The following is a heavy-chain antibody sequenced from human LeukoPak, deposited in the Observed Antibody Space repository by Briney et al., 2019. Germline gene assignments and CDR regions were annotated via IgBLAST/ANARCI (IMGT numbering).Heavy chain of an antibody. CDR3: ARHPGGNPAHRFDN. CDR2: THSTGST. V-gene: IGHV4-59*08. D-gene: IGHD4-23*01. CDR1: GGSITGYF. Sequence: NTSETLSLTCTVSGGSITGYFWSWIRQPPERGLEWIGYTHSTGSTNYNPSLRSRVTISVDTSKNQFSLKLNSVTAADTAVYYCARHPGGNPAHRFDNWGQGTLVTVSS. J-gene: IGHJ4*02.